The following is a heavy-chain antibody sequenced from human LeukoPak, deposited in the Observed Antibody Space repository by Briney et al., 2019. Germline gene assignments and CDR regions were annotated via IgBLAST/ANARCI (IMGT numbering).Heavy chain of an antibody. CDR2: INPSGGST. J-gene: IGHJ4*02. CDR3: ARRIAAREGFDY. CDR1: GYTFTSYY. D-gene: IGHD6-6*01. Sequence: ASVKVPCKASGYTFTSYYMHWVRQAPGQGLEWMGIINPSGGSTSYAQKFQGRVTMTRDTSTSTVYMELSSLRSEDTAVYYCARRIAAREGFDYWGQGTLVTVSS. V-gene: IGHV1-46*01.